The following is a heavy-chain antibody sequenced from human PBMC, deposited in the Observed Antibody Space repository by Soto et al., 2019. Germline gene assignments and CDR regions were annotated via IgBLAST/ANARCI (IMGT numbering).Heavy chain of an antibody. J-gene: IGHJ6*02. Sequence: PSETLSLTCAVYGGSFSGYYWSWIRQPPGKGLEWIGEINHSGSTNYNPSLKSRVTISVDTSKNQFSLKLSSVTAADTAVYYCARGVGATMFYYYGMDVWGQGTTVTVSS. V-gene: IGHV4-34*01. CDR3: ARGVGATMFYYYGMDV. CDR2: INHSGST. CDR1: GGSFSGYY. D-gene: IGHD1-26*01.